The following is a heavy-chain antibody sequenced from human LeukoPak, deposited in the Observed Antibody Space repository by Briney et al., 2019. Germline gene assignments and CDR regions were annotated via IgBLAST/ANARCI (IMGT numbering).Heavy chain of an antibody. Sequence: ASVKVSCTVSGSTLTKISLAWGRQLPGKGLEWMGSLSPRDGETSHAQKFQGRFNMTADTSTDTAYMEMSSLDSGDTAVYYCATGAMVYDYWGQGTLVIVSS. CDR2: LSPRDGET. V-gene: IGHV1-24*01. CDR1: GSTLTKIS. D-gene: IGHD3-10*01. J-gene: IGHJ4*02. CDR3: ATGAMVYDY.